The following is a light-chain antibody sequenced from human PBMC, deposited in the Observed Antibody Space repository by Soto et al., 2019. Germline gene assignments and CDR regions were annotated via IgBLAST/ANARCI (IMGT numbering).Light chain of an antibody. Sequence: DIQMTQSPSTLSASVRDRVTITSRASQSVGNYLAWYQQKSGKAPKLLIYDASSLQSGVPSRFGGSGSGTEFALTISSLQPDDFATYYCQQYYSYWTFGQGTKVDI. CDR2: DAS. V-gene: IGKV1-5*01. J-gene: IGKJ1*01. CDR1: QSVGNY. CDR3: QQYYSYWT.